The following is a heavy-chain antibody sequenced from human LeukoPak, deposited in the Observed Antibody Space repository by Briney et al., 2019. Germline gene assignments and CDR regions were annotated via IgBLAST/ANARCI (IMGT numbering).Heavy chain of an antibody. CDR2: ISSSGNTR. J-gene: IGHJ4*02. V-gene: IGHV3-11*04. D-gene: IGHD2-21*01. CDR3: AWGGIAAFDS. CDR1: GFTFSDYY. Sequence: PGGSLRLSCAASGFTFSDYYMSWIRQAPGKGLEWVACISSSGNTRYYADSVKGRFTISRDNAKNSLYLQMNSLRAEDTAVYYCAWGGIAAFDSWGQGTLVTVSS.